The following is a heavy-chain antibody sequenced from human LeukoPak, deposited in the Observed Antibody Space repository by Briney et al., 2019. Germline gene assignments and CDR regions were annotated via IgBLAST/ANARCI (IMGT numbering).Heavy chain of an antibody. J-gene: IGHJ4*02. CDR3: AKHSGDWYYLDY. V-gene: IGHV5-10-1*01. D-gene: IGHD6-19*01. CDR2: IDPRDSFT. CDR1: GYSFTNYW. Sequence: GESLKISCKGSGYSFTNYWITWVRQMPGKGLEWMGRIDPRDSFTNYSPSFQGHVTISTDKSISTAYLQWSRLKASDTAIYYCAKHSGDWYYLDYWGQGTLVTVSS.